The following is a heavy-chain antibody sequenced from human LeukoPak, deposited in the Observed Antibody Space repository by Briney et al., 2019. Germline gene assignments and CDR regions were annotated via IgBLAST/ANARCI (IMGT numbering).Heavy chain of an antibody. CDR3: AREGRAWLVYVY. CDR1: GYTFTGYY. D-gene: IGHD6-19*01. CDR2: INPNSGGT. J-gene: IGHJ4*02. V-gene: IGHV1-2*02. Sequence: ASVKVSCKASGYTFTGYYMHWVRQAPGRGLEWMGWINPNSGGTNYAQKFQGRVTMTRDKSTSTVYMELSSLRSEDTAVYYCAREGRAWLVYVYWGQGTLVTVSS.